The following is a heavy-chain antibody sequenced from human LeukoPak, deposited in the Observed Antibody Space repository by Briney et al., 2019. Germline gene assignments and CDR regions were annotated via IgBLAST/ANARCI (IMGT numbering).Heavy chain of an antibody. CDR2: INHSGST. CDR1: GGSFSGYY. D-gene: IGHD5-12*01. J-gene: IGHJ4*02. V-gene: IGHV4-34*01. Sequence: SETLSLTGAVYGGSFSGYYWSWIRQPPGKGLEWIGEINHSGSTNYNPSLKSRVTISVDTSKNQFSLKLSSVTAADTAVYYCARGPQRGYSGYEQTGYFDYWGQGTLVTASS. CDR3: ARGPQRGYSGYEQTGYFDY.